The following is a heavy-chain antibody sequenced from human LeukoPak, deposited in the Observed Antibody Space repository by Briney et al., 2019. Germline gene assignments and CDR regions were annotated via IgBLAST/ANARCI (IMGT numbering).Heavy chain of an antibody. CDR2: IIPIFGTA. V-gene: IGHV1-69*13. D-gene: IGHD5-24*01. CDR1: GGTFSSYA. J-gene: IGHJ3*02. CDR3: ARAIRDGYNYIDAFDI. Sequence: ASVNVSCKASGGTFSSYAISWVRQAPGQGLEWMGGIIPIFGTANYAQKFQGRVTITADESTSTAYMELSSLRSEDTAVYYCARAIRDGYNYIDAFDIWGQGTMVTVSS.